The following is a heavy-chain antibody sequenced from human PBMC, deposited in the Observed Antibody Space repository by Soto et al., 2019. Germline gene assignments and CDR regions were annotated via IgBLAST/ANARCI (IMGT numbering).Heavy chain of an antibody. D-gene: IGHD3-3*01. V-gene: IGHV3-64D*08. CDR2: ISSNGGST. CDR1: GFTFSSYA. Sequence: GGSLRLSCSASGFTFSSYAMHWVRQAPGKGLEYVSAISSNGGSTYYADSVKGRFTISRDNSKNTLYLQMSSLRAEDTAVYYCVKGVVEDFWSGFLNWGQGTLVTVSS. CDR3: VKGVVEDFWSGFLN. J-gene: IGHJ4*02.